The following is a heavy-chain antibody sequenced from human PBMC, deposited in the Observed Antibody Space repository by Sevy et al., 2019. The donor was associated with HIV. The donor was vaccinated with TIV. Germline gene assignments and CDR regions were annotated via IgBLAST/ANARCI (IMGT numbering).Heavy chain of an antibody. J-gene: IGHJ3*02. CDR1: GDIVSSNSAA. D-gene: IGHD2-8*02. CDR3: ASTTGGKPPIYAFDI. Sequence: KQSQTLSLTCAISGDIVSSNSAAWNWIRQSPSRGLEWLGRTYYRSKWYNEYAGSVKRRITINPDTSKNKFSLQLNSVNPEETAVYYCASTTGGKPPIYAFDIWGQWTMVTVSS. CDR2: TYYRSKWYN. V-gene: IGHV6-1*01.